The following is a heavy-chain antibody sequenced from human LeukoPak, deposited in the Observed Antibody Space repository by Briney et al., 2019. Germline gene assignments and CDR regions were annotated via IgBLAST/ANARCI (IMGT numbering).Heavy chain of an antibody. V-gene: IGHV3-30*02. CDR2: IRYDGSNK. Sequence: PGGSLRLSCAASGFTFSSYGMHWVRQAPGKGLEWVAFIRYDGSNKYYADSVKGRFTISRDNSKNTLYLQMNSLRAEDTAVYYCARDPDGTGPSDYFDYWGQGTLVTVSS. J-gene: IGHJ4*02. D-gene: IGHD1-1*01. CDR3: ARDPDGTGPSDYFDY. CDR1: GFTFSSYG.